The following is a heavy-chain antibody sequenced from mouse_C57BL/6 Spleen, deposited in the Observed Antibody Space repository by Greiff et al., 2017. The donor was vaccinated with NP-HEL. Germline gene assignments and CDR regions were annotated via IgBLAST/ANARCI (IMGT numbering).Heavy chain of an antibody. Sequence: QVQLQQSGAELVKPGASVKISCKASGYAFSSYWMNWVKQRPGKGLEWIGQIYPGDGDTNYNGKFKGKATLTADKSSSTAYMQLSSLTSEDSAVYFCARSEYYYGSSYYYFDYWGQGTTLTVSS. D-gene: IGHD1-1*01. V-gene: IGHV1-80*01. J-gene: IGHJ2*01. CDR2: IYPGDGDT. CDR1: GYAFSSYW. CDR3: ARSEYYYGSSYYYFDY.